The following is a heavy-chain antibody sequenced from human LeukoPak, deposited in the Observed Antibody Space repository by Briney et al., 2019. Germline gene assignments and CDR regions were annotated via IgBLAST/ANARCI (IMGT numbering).Heavy chain of an antibody. Sequence: PSETLSLTCTVSGGSISSSSYYWGWIRQPPGKGLEWIGSIYYSGSTYYNPSLKSRVTISVDTSKNQFSLKLSSVTAADTAVYYCARGGGIVVVPAAPFDYWGQGTLVTVSS. CDR3: ARGGGIVVVPAAPFDY. J-gene: IGHJ4*02. V-gene: IGHV4-39*07. CDR1: GGSISSSSYY. CDR2: IYYSGST. D-gene: IGHD2-2*01.